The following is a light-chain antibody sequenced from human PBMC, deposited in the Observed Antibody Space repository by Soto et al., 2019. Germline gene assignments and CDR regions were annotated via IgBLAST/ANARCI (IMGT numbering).Light chain of an antibody. J-gene: IGKJ4*01. V-gene: IGKV3-11*01. CDR2: DAS. CDR1: QSVSSY. Sequence: EIVLTPSPATLSLSPGDRATLSCRASQSVSSYLAWYQQKPAQAPRLLIYDASTRATGIPARCSGSGSGTDFTLTISSLQPEDFAVYYCQQSSDWPPVAFGRGTKVDIK. CDR3: QQSSDWPPVA.